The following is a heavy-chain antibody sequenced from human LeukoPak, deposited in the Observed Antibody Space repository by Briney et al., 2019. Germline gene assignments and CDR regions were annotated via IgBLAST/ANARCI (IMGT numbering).Heavy chain of an antibody. V-gene: IGHV5-51*01. CDR3: ARRISTGSGSYYNVSNWFDP. Sequence: GESLKIPCKGSGYIFTSYWIGWVRQLPGKGLEWMGIIYPGDSDTRYSPSFQGQVTISADKSISTAYLQWSSLKASDTAMYYCARRISTGSGSYYNVSNWFDPWGQGTLVTVSS. J-gene: IGHJ5*02. D-gene: IGHD3-10*01. CDR1: GYIFTSYW. CDR2: IYPGDSDT.